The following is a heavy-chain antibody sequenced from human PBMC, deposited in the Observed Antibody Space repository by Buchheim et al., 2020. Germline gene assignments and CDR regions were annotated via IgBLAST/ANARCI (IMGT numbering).Heavy chain of an antibody. CDR1: GFTFSSYA. J-gene: IGHJ4*02. CDR2: ISGSGGST. D-gene: IGHD5-24*01. Sequence: EVQLLESGGGLVQPGGSLRLSCAASGFTFSSYAMSWVRQAPGKGLEWVSAISGSGGSTYYADSVKGRFTISRDNSKNTLYLQMNSLRAEDTAVYYCAKGERWLQLLGLWGDYFDYWGQGTL. CDR3: AKGERWLQLLGLWGDYFDY. V-gene: IGHV3-23*01.